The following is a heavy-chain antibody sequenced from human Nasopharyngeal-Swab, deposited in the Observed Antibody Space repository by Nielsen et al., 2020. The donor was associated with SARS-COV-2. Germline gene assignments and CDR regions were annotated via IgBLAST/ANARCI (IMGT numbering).Heavy chain of an antibody. Sequence: VRQAPGKGLEWVAVISYDGSNKYYADSVKGRFTISRDNSKNTLYLQMNSLRAEDTDVYYCAKEGLEDGGAFDIWGQGTMVTVSS. D-gene: IGHD3-16*01. CDR3: AKEGLEDGGAFDI. V-gene: IGHV3-30*18. J-gene: IGHJ3*02. CDR2: ISYDGSNK.